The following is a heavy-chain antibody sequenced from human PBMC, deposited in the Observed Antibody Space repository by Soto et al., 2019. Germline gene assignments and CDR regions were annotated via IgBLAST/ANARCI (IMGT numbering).Heavy chain of an antibody. J-gene: IGHJ4*02. Sequence: PGGSLRLSCAASGFSISTYAMSWVRQAPGKGLEWVAAIHTGGKTFYTDSVKGRFTVSRDASKNTVDLQMNTLSVEDTALYYCATVGSKRVRGAIVEVFHLEIWGRGTVVTVS. CDR2: IHTGGKT. CDR3: ATVGSKRVRGAIVEVFHLEI. CDR1: GFSISTYA. V-gene: IGHV3-53*01. D-gene: IGHD3-10*01.